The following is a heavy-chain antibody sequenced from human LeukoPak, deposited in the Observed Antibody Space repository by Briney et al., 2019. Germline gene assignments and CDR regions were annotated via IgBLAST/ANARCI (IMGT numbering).Heavy chain of an antibody. CDR1: GGAFRSYG. J-gene: IGHJ3*02. CDR2: IIPISGSA. V-gene: IGHV1-69*13. Sequence: GASVKVSCKASGGAFRSYGITWVRQAPGQGLEWMGGIIPISGSADYAQKFQGRVTITADESTRTACLEVSSLRSEDTAVYYCARAFRDDAFNIWGQGTMVTVSS. CDR3: ARAFRDDAFNI.